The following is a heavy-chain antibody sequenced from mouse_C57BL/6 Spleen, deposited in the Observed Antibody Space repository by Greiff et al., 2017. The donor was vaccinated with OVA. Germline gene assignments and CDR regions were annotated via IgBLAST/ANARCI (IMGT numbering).Heavy chain of an antibody. D-gene: IGHD2-4*01. CDR3: ARGRDYDCFDY. CDR1: GYTFTSYG. Sequence: QVQLQQSGAELARPGASVKLSCKASGYTFTSYGISWVKQRPGQGLEWIGEIYPRSGNTYYNEKFKGKATLTADKSSSTAYMELRSLPSEDSAVYFCARGRDYDCFDYWGQGTTLTVSS. J-gene: IGHJ2*01. CDR2: IYPRSGNT. V-gene: IGHV1-81*01.